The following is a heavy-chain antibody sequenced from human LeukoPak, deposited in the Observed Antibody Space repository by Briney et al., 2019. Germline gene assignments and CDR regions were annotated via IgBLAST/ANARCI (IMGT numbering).Heavy chain of an antibody. Sequence: ASVKVSCKASGYTFTGYYMHWVRQAPGQGLEWMGWISAYNGNTNYAQNLQGRFTMTTDTSTSTAYMELRTLASDDTAVYYCARARGFADYADYWGQGTLVTVSS. CDR3: ARARGFADYADY. CDR1: GYTFTGYY. J-gene: IGHJ4*02. CDR2: ISAYNGNT. V-gene: IGHV1-18*04. D-gene: IGHD3-10*01.